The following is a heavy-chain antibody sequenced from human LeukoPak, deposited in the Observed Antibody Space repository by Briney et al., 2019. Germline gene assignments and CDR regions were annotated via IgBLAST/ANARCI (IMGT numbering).Heavy chain of an antibody. Sequence: SETLSLTCTVSGGSISSSSYYWGWIRQPPGKGLEWIGSIYYSGSTYYNPSLKSRVTISVDTSKNQFSLKLSSVTAADTAVYYCARELRLLGKNYYYYMDVWGKGTTVTVSS. V-gene: IGHV4-39*07. CDR1: GGSISSSSYY. J-gene: IGHJ6*03. CDR2: IYYSGST. CDR3: ARELRLLGKNYYYYMDV. D-gene: IGHD3-22*01.